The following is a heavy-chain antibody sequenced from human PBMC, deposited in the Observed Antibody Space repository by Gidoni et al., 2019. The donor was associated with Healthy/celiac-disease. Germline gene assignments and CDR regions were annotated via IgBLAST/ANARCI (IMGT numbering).Heavy chain of an antibody. J-gene: IGHJ4*02. CDR3: ARGYCSGGSCYHD. CDR1: GGTSSSYA. CDR2: IIPIFGTA. D-gene: IGHD2-15*01. Sequence: QVQLVQSGAEVKKPVSSVKGSGKASGGTSSSYAISWVRQAPGQGLEWMGGIIPIFGTANYAQKFQGRVTITADESTSTAYMELSSLRSEDTAVYYCARGYCSGGSCYHDWGQGTLVTVSS. V-gene: IGHV1-69*01.